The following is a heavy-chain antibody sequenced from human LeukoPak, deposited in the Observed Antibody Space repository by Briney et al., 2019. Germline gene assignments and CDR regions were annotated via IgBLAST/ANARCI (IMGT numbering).Heavy chain of an antibody. CDR1: GGSISSSSYY. CDR2: IYYSGST. Sequence: RASETLSLTCTVSGGSISSSSYYWGWIRQPPGKGLEWIGSIYYSGSTYYNPSLKSRVTISVDTSKNQSSLKLSSVTAVDTAVYYCARGPVGGATYYDGDAFDIWGQGTMVTVSS. V-gene: IGHV4-39*07. D-gene: IGHD1-26*01. J-gene: IGHJ3*02. CDR3: ARGPVGGATYYDGDAFDI.